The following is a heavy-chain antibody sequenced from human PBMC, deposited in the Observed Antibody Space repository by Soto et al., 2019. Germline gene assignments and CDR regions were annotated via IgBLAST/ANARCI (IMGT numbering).Heavy chain of an antibody. CDR2: VRSKANSYAT. D-gene: IGHD3-3*01. CDR3: TRRQEIAIFGVVSLAEPFDY. V-gene: IGHV3-73*01. CDR1: GFTFSGSA. Sequence: SLRLSCAASGFTFSGSAMHWVRQASRKGLEWVGRVRSKANSYATAYAASVKGRFTISRDDSKNTAYLQMNSLKTEDTAVYYCTRRQEIAIFGVVSLAEPFDYWGQGTLVTVSS. J-gene: IGHJ4*02.